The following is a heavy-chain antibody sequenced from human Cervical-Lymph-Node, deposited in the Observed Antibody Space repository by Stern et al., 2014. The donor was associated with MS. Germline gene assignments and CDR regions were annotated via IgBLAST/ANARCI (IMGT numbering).Heavy chain of an antibody. CDR3: ARDMGITGYYFDY. D-gene: IGHD1-14*01. CDR2: ISSSRTYI. V-gene: IGHV3-48*01. CDR1: GFTFINYG. J-gene: IGHJ4*02. Sequence: EMQLVESGGGVVQPGGSLRLSCSASGFTFINYGMHWVRQAPGGGLEWISYISSSRTYIYFADSVKGRFTISRDNGDNSLDLQMNSLRAEDTAVYYCARDMGITGYYFDYWGQGTLVTVSS.